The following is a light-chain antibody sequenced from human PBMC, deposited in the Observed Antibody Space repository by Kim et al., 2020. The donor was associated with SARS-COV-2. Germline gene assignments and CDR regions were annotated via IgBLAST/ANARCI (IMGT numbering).Light chain of an antibody. CDR2: DAS. J-gene: IGKJ5*01. CDR3: QQRRNSRPSIT. V-gene: IGKV3-11*01. CDR1: QSVSTF. Sequence: EIVLTQSPATLSLSPGERATLSCRASQSVSTFLAWYQHKPGQSPRLLIYDASNRATGIPARFSGSGSGTDFTLTISSLEPEDFAVYYYQQRRNSRPSITFGQGTRLEIK.